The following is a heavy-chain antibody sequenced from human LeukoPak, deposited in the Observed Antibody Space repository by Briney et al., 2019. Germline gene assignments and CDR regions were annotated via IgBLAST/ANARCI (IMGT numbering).Heavy chain of an antibody. V-gene: IGHV4-30-4*08. CDR2: IYYSGST. D-gene: IGHD3-10*01. CDR3: AREYGITMVRGVIPEGIAFDI. Sequence: SQTLSLTCTVSGGSISSGDYYWSWIRQPPGKGLEWIGYIYYSGSTYYNPSLKSRVTISVDTSKNQSSLKLSSVTAADTAVYYCAREYGITMVRGVIPEGIAFDIWGQGTMVTVSS. J-gene: IGHJ3*02. CDR1: GGSISSGDYY.